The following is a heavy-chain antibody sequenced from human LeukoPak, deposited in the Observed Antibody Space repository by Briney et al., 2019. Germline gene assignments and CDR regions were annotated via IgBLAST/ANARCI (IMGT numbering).Heavy chain of an antibody. Sequence: GGSLRLSCAASGFTFNTHTMNWVRQAPGKGLEWVSSITASSTATYSADSVKGRFTISRDNAKNFLYLQMNSLRAEDTAVYYCAREAYGSGNYPFDLWGQGTLVTVSS. CDR3: AREAYGSGNYPFDL. CDR1: GFTFNTHT. CDR2: ITASSTAT. D-gene: IGHD3-10*01. V-gene: IGHV3-21*01. J-gene: IGHJ4*02.